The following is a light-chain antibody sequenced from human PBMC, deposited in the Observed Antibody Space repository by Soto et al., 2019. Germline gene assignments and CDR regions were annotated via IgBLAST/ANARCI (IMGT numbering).Light chain of an antibody. CDR1: SSDVGAYNY. J-gene: IGLJ1*01. Sequence: QSVLTQPASVSGSPGQSITISCTGTSSDVGAYNYVSWYQQHPGKAPKLVIYKVSNRPSGVSDRFSGSKSGNTASLTISGLQAEDEADYYCNSYTGSSTRFVFGTGTKVTVL. CDR3: NSYTGSSTRFV. CDR2: KVS. V-gene: IGLV2-14*01.